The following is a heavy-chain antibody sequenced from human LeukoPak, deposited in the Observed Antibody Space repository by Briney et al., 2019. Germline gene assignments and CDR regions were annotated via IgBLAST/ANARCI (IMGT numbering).Heavy chain of an antibody. D-gene: IGHD2-21*01. CDR2: IYTSGTI. CDR1: GGSISSYY. V-gene: IGHV4-4*07. CDR3: ARGDCSGSICYSPMDV. J-gene: IGHJ6*03. Sequence: KPSETLSLTCTVSGGSISSYYWSWIRQPAGTALEWIGRIYTSGTITYNPSLKSRVTISVDTSKNQFSLKVSSVTAADTAVYYCARGDCSGSICYSPMDVWGTGTTVTVSS.